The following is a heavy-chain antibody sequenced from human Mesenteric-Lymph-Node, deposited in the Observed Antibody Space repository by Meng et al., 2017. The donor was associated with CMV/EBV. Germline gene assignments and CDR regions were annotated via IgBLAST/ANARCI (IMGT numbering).Heavy chain of an antibody. CDR2: ISGSGGST. J-gene: IGHJ4*02. Sequence: GESLKISCAASGFTFSGYAMSWVRQAPGKGLEWVSAISGSGGSTYYADSVKGRFTISRDNSKNTLYLQMNSLRAEDTAVYYCAKVSLEWLSLYYFDYWGQGTLVTVSS. V-gene: IGHV3-23*01. CDR3: AKVSLEWLSLYYFDY. D-gene: IGHD3-3*01. CDR1: GFTFSGYA.